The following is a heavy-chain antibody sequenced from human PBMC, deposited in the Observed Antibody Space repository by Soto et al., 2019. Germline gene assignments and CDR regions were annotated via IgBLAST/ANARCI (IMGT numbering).Heavy chain of an antibody. Sequence: GGSLRLSCAASGFTFSSYAMHWVRQAPGKGLEWVAVISYDGSNKYYADSVKGRFTISRDNSKNTLYLQMNSLRAEDTAVYYCAREGIGYCSGGSCYDHRGGRYYGMDVWGQGTTVTVSS. CDR2: ISYDGSNK. CDR1: GFTFSSYA. J-gene: IGHJ6*02. CDR3: AREGIGYCSGGSCYDHRGGRYYGMDV. D-gene: IGHD2-15*01. V-gene: IGHV3-30-3*01.